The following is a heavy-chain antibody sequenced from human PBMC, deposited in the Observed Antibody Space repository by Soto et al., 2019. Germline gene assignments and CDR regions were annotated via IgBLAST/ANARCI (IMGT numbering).Heavy chain of an antibody. CDR3: ARKYYYDTSGYHDAFDI. CDR1: RFTFSRYW. CDR2: INSDGSST. J-gene: IGHJ3*02. Sequence: EVQLVESGGGLVQPGGSLRLSCTASRFTFSRYWMHWVRQAPGKGLVWVSRINSDGSSTSYADSVKGRFTISRDNAKKTLYLQMNSLRAEDTAVYYCARKYYYDTSGYHDAFDIWGQGTMVTVSS. V-gene: IGHV3-74*01. D-gene: IGHD3-22*01.